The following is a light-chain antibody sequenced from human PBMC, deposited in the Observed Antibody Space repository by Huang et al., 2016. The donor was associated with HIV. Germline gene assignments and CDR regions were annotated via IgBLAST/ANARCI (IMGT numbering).Light chain of an antibody. J-gene: IGKJ4*01. V-gene: IGKV1-27*01. Sequence: DIQMTQSPSSLSVSVGDRVTITCRANQAINNYLAWYQQKPRKIPKLLIYGASTVQSGVPSRFSGSGSGGDFTLTISSLQPEDVGIYYCQRYNSAPLTFGGGTKVEI. CDR1: QAINNY. CDR2: GAS. CDR3: QRYNSAPLT.